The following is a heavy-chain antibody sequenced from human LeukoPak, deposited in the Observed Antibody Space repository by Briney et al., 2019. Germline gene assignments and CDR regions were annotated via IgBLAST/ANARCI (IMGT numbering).Heavy chain of an antibody. V-gene: IGHV4-39*01. CDR3: ARRLISGWYGTGFGY. Sequence: SETLSLTRTVSGGSITSSPYYWGWIRQPPGRGLEWIGSIYYSGSGSTYYNPSLQSRVTISVDTSKNQLSLKLSSVTAADTAVYYCARRLISGWYGTGFGYWGQGNLVTVSS. D-gene: IGHD6-19*01. J-gene: IGHJ4*02. CDR1: GGSITSSPYY. CDR2: IYYSGSGST.